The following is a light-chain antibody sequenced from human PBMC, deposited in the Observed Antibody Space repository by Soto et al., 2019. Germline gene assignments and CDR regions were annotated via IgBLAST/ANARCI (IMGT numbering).Light chain of an antibody. Sequence: EIVMTQSPATLSVSPGERATLSCRASQSISGNLAWYQQKPGQTPRLLIYGASTRAAGIPARFSGSGSGTEFTLTISSLQSEDCAVYYCQQFNNWPELSFGGGTKVEIK. V-gene: IGKV3-15*01. CDR2: GAS. CDR3: QQFNNWPELS. J-gene: IGKJ4*01. CDR1: QSISGN.